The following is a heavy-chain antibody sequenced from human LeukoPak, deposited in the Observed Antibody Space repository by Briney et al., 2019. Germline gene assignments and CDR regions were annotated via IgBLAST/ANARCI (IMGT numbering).Heavy chain of an antibody. CDR2: IYHSGAT. V-gene: IGHV4-4*02. CDR3: ARNGGNSDFDY. D-gene: IGHD4-23*01. J-gene: IGHJ4*02. Sequence: SETLSFTCAVSGGSISSSSSNCWTWVRQPPGKGLEWIGEIYHSGATNYNPSLKSRVTMLLDKSKNQFSLKLNSVTAADTAVYYCARNGGNSDFDYWGQGTLVTVSS. CDR1: GGSISSSSSNC.